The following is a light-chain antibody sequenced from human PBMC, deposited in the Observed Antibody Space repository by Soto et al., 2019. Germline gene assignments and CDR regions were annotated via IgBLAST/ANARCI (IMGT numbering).Light chain of an antibody. CDR1: QTVSSNY. CDR2: SAS. V-gene: IGKV3-20*01. J-gene: IGKJ4*01. Sequence: EIVLTQSPGTLSLSPGERATLSCRASQTVSSNYLAWYQQKPGQDPRLLVYSASTRATGIPDRFSGSGSGTDFTLTISRLEPEDFAVYYCQQYGTSPLTFSGGTKVDIK. CDR3: QQYGTSPLT.